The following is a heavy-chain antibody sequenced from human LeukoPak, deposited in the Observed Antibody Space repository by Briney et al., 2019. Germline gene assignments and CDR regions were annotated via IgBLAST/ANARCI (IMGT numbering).Heavy chain of an antibody. J-gene: IGHJ4*02. CDR2: ISWNSGSI. CDR1: GFTFDDYA. CDR3: AKDIDYYGSGSYYSFDY. V-gene: IGHV3-9*01. Sequence: GGSLRLSCAASGFTFDDYAMHWVRQAPGKGLEWVSGISWNSGSIGYADSVKGRFTTSRDNAKNSLYLQMNSLRAEDTALYYCAKDIDYYGSGSYYSFDYWGQGTLVTVSS. D-gene: IGHD3-10*01.